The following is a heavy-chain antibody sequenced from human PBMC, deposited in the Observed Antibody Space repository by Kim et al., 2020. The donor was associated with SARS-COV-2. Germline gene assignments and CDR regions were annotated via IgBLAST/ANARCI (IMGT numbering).Heavy chain of an antibody. J-gene: IGHJ4*02. CDR2: INSDGSST. V-gene: IGHV3-74*01. D-gene: IGHD3-22*01. CDR1: GFTFSSYW. CDR3: ARVSLFYDSSGYYYDNYFDY. Sequence: GGSLRLSCAASGFTFSSYWMHWVRQAPGKGLVWVSRINSDGSSTSYADSVKGRFTISRDNAKNTLYLQMNSLRAEDTAVYYCARVSLFYDSSGYYYDNYFDYWGQGTLVTFSS.